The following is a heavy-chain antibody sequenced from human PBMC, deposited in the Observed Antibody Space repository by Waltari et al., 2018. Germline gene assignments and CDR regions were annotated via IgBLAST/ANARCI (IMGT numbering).Heavy chain of an antibody. Sequence: EVELVESGGGSIQPGGSVGVSCCASGFPVSSNFMGWVRQAPGKGLEWVSINYNDGTTYYGDSVKGRFTIYRDNSKSTMYLQMNTLRTEDTAVYYCATGRYRFFDYWGQGTLVTVSS. CDR3: ATGRYRFFDY. CDR1: GFPVSSNF. J-gene: IGHJ4*02. D-gene: IGHD1-26*01. CDR2: NYNDGTT. V-gene: IGHV3-53*01.